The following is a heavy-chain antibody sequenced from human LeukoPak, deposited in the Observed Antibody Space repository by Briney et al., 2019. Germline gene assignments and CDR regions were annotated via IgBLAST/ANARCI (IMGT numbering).Heavy chain of an antibody. J-gene: IGHJ3*02. CDR1: GFSFTKYW. D-gene: IGHD4-11*01. CDR3: ARPTVTTGVDAFDI. V-gene: IGHV3-7*01. Sequence: GGSLRLSCAASGFSFTKYWMTWVRQAPGKGLEWVANIKQDGSEKYYVDSVKGRFTISRDNAKNSLYLQMNSLRVEDTAVYYCARPTVTTGVDAFDIWGRGTMVTVSS. CDR2: IKQDGSEK.